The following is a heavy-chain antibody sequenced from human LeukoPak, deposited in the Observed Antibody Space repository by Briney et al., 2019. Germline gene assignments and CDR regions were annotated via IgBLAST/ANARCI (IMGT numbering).Heavy chain of an antibody. CDR2: INPNSGGT. D-gene: IGHD3-16*01. Sequence: GASVKVSCKASGYTFTSYGISWVRQAPGQGLEWMGWINPNSGGTKSARKFQGRVIMTRDTSISTAYMELRSLSSDDTAVYYCARGRQLHLGELFPFAEFFQPWGQGTLVTVFS. J-gene: IGHJ1*01. CDR3: ARGRQLHLGELFPFAEFFQP. V-gene: IGHV1-2*02. CDR1: GYTFTSYG.